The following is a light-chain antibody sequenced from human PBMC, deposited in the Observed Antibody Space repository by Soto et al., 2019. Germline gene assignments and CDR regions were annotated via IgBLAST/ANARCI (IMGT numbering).Light chain of an antibody. CDR3: QQYGDLPGP. V-gene: IGKV1-33*01. CDR2: GAS. J-gene: IGKJ3*01. Sequence: DIQMTQSPSSLSASVGDRVTITCQASQDITYLNWYQQKPGKAPKLLIYGASNLETWVPSRFSGSGSGTDFTFTILSLQTEDIGTYSCQQYGDLPGPFGPGNPVRIK. CDR1: QDITY.